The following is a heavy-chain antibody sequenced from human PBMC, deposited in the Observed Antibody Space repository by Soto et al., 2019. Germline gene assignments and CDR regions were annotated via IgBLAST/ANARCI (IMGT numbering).Heavy chain of an antibody. CDR1: GGSISSGGYY. J-gene: IGHJ4*02. CDR3: ARTPKGLATVTFDY. Sequence: PSETLSLTCTVSGGSISSGGYYWSWIRQHPGKGLEWIGYIYYSGSTNYNPSLKSRVTISVDTSKNQFSLKLSSVTAADTAVYYCARTPKGLATVTFDYWGQGTLVTVSS. V-gene: IGHV4-61*08. CDR2: IYYSGST. D-gene: IGHD4-17*01.